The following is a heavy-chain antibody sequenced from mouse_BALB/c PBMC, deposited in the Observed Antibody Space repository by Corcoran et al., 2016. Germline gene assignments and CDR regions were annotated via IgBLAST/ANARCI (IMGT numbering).Heavy chain of an antibody. V-gene: IGHV12-3*02. CDR1: RFPITSGYY. Sequence: QMHLQESGPGLVKPSQSLFLACSITRFPITSGYYWIWIRQSPGKPLEWMGYITHSGETFYNPSLQSPISITRETSKNQFVLQLNSVTTEDTAMYYCAGDYYGYWYFDVWGAGTAVTVSS. CDR2: ITHSGET. D-gene: IGHD1-1*01. CDR3: AGDYYGYWYFDV. J-gene: IGHJ1*01.